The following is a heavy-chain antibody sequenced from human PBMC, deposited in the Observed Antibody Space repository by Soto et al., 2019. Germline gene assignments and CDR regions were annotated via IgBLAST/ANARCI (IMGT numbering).Heavy chain of an antibody. Sequence: GGSLRLSCAASRFTFSRYSMNWARQAPGKGLEWVSSISSSSSYIYYADSVKGRFTISRDNAKNSLYLQMNSLRAEDTAVYYCARDASHGYSSTYPVDWFDPWGQGTLVTVSS. CDR1: RFTFSRYS. D-gene: IGHD6-13*01. V-gene: IGHV3-21*01. J-gene: IGHJ5*02. CDR2: ISSSSSYI. CDR3: ARDASHGYSSTYPVDWFDP.